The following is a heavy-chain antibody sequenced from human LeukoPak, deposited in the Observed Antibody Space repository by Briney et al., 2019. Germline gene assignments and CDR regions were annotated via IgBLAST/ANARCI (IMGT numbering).Heavy chain of an antibody. V-gene: IGHV3-30*04. CDR1: AFTFSNYA. CDR2: ISYDVNNK. D-gene: IGHD2-2*01. Sequence: PGRSLRPSCAASAFTFSNYAFHWVRQPPGNGLDWVAVISYDVNNKYYADSVKGRFTISRDNSKNTLYVQMNSLRAEDTAVYYCASLTSPAASDFWGRGTLVTVSS. CDR3: ASLTSPAASDF. J-gene: IGHJ4*02.